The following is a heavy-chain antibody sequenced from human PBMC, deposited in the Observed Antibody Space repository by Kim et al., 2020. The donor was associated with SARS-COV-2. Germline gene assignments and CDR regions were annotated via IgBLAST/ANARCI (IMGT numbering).Heavy chain of an antibody. CDR3: AKILHPNYYDSSGYYFWPSPGYLYFDY. CDR2: ISGSGGST. CDR1: GFTFSSYA. Sequence: GGSLRLSCAASGFTFSSYAMSWVRQAPGKGLEWVSAISGSGGSTYYADSVKGRFTISRDNSKNTLYLQMNSLRAEDTAVYYCAKILHPNYYDSSGYYFWPSPGYLYFDYWGQGTLVTVSS. D-gene: IGHD3-22*01. V-gene: IGHV3-23*01. J-gene: IGHJ4*02.